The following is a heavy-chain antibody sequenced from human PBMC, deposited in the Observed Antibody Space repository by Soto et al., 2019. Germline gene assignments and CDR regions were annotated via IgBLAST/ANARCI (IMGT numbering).Heavy chain of an antibody. CDR3: ARDYYGSGSHRYNWFAP. D-gene: IGHD3-10*01. Sequence: QVQLVQSGAEVKKPGSSVKVSCKASGGTFSSYAISWVRQAPGQGLEWMGGIIPIFGTANYAQKFQGRVTITADKSTSTAYMELSSLRSEDTAVYYCARDYYGSGSHRYNWFAPWGQGTLVTVS. CDR1: GGTFSSYA. CDR2: IIPIFGTA. V-gene: IGHV1-69*06. J-gene: IGHJ5*02.